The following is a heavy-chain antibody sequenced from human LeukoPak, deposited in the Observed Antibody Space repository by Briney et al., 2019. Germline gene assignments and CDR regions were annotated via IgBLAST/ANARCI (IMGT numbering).Heavy chain of an antibody. CDR3: ALNHRYSSGLFDY. D-gene: IGHD6-19*01. J-gene: IGHJ4*02. V-gene: IGHV3-48*01. CDR1: GFTFSSYS. CDR2: ISSSSSTI. Sequence: AGGSLRLSCAASGFTFSSYSMNWVRQAPGKGLEWVSYISSSSSTIYYADSVKGRFTISRDNAKNSLYLQMNSLRAEDTAVYYCALNHRYSSGLFDYWGQGTLVTVSS.